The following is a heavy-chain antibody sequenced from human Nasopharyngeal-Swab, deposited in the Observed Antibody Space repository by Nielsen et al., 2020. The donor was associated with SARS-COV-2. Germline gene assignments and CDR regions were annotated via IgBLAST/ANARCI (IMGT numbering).Heavy chain of an antibody. Sequence: GESLKISCAASGFTFSSFGMHWVRQAPGKGLEWVAFIAHDASNEYHADSVKGRFTISRDNSRSALYLQMNSLRAEDTAVYYCARDVPAHYGAVYWGRGTLVTVSS. CDR2: IAHDASNE. CDR1: GFTFSSFG. CDR3: ARDVPAHYGAVY. J-gene: IGHJ4*02. D-gene: IGHD4-17*01. V-gene: IGHV3-30*03.